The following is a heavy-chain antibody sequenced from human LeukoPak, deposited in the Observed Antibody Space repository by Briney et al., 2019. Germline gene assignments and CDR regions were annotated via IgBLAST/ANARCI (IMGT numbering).Heavy chain of an antibody. CDR3: AKAQPPFDQPARGAFDI. CDR1: GFTFDDYA. Sequence: GGSLRLSCAASGFTFDDYAMHWVRQAPGEGLEWVSGISWNSGSIGYADSVKGRFTISRDNAKNSLYLQMNSLRAEDTALYYCAKAQPPFDQPARGAFDIWGQGTMVTVSS. V-gene: IGHV3-9*01. J-gene: IGHJ3*02. D-gene: IGHD5-18*01. CDR2: ISWNSGSI.